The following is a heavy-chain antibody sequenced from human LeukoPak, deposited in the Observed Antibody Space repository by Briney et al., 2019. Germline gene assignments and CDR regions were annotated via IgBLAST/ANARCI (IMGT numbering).Heavy chain of an antibody. CDR1: GFTFDDYA. CDR3: AKGKYDILTGYYFDY. V-gene: IGHV3-9*01. J-gene: IGHJ4*02. CDR2: ISWNSGSI. Sequence: PGGSLRLSCAASGFTFDDYAMHWVRQAPGKGLEWVSGISWNSGSIGCADSVKGRFTISRDNAKNSLYLQMNSLRAEDTALYYCAKGKYDILTGYYFDYWGQGTLVTVSS. D-gene: IGHD3-9*01.